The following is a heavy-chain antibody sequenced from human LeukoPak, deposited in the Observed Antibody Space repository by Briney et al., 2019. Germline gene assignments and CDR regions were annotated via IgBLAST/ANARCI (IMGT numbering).Heavy chain of an antibody. CDR1: GGSLSGYY. J-gene: IGHJ3*02. CDR3: AREDMVVGGASDI. V-gene: IGHV4-34*01. D-gene: IGHD2-15*01. Sequence: SETLSLTCEVFGGSLSGYYWSWIRQSPRQGLEWIGEIDHIGTTNYNPSLKTRVTVSVDTSKSQFSLKLTSVTAADTAVYYCAREDMVVGGASDIWGQGTTVSVST. CDR2: IDHIGTT.